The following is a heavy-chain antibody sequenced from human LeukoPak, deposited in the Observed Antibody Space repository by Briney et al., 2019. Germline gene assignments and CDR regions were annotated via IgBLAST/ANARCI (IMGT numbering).Heavy chain of an antibody. J-gene: IGHJ4*02. CDR3: LATVGSYLPDF. Sequence: PGGSLRLSCAASGFTFSIYWMHWVRQAPGKGLVWVSRINTDGSSTNYADSVKGRFTISRDKAKNTLYLQMKSLRAEDTAVYYCLATVGSYLPDFWGQGTLVTVSS. D-gene: IGHD1-26*01. CDR1: GFTFSIYW. CDR2: INTDGSST. V-gene: IGHV3-74*01.